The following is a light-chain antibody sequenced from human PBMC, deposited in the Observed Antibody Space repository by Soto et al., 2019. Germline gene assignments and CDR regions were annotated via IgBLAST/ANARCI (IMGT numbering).Light chain of an antibody. V-gene: IGLV2-14*01. CDR3: SSYTSSSTGV. CDR2: EVS. Sequence: QPVLTQPASVSVSPGQSITISCSGTSSDVGGYNYVSWYQQHPGKAPKLMIYEVSNRPSGVSNRFSGSKSGNTASLTISGLQAEDEADYYCSSYTSSSTGVFGTGTKVTVL. J-gene: IGLJ1*01. CDR1: SSDVGGYNY.